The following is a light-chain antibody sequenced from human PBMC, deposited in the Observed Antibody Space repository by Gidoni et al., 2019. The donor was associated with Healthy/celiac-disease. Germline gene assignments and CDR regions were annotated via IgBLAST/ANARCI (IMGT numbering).Light chain of an antibody. CDR2: KAS. CDR1: QSISSW. J-gene: IGKJ1*01. Sequence: DIQMTQSPSTLSASVGDRVTITWRASQSISSWLAWYQQKPGKAPKLLIYKASSLESGVPSRFSGSGSGTEFTLTISSLQPDDFATYYCQQYNSYWTFGQXTKVEIK. CDR3: QQYNSYWT. V-gene: IGKV1-5*03.